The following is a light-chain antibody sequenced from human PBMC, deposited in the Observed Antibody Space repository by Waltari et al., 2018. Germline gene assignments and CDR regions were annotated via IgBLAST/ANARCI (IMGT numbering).Light chain of an antibody. V-gene: IGKV1-12*01. Sequence: DIQMTQSPSSVSASVGDRVTITCRASQGVNTWLAWYQQKPGKVPKLLIHTTSTLQLGVPSRFSGSGSGTDFTLTISSLQPEDFATYYCQQANSSPLTFGQGTQVEV. CDR2: TTS. CDR1: QGVNTW. CDR3: QQANSSPLT. J-gene: IGKJ1*01.